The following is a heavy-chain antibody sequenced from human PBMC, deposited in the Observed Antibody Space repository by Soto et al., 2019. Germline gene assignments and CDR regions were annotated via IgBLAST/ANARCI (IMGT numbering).Heavy chain of an antibody. Sequence: QVQLVESGGGVVQPGRSLRLSCAASGFTFSSYGMHWVRQAPGKGLEWVAVISYDGSNKYYADSVKGRFTISRDNSKNTLYLQMNSLRAEDTSVYYCAKSPSHLGFGESHFDYWGQGTLVTVSS. V-gene: IGHV3-30*18. J-gene: IGHJ4*02. CDR1: GFTFSSYG. D-gene: IGHD3-10*01. CDR3: AKSPSHLGFGESHFDY. CDR2: ISYDGSNK.